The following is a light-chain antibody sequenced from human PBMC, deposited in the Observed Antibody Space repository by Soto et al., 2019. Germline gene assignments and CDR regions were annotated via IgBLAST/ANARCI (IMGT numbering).Light chain of an antibody. CDR2: EGS. CDR3: CSYAGSSTS. CDR1: SSDVGSYNL. J-gene: IGLJ1*01. V-gene: IGLV2-23*01. Sequence: QSVLTQPASVSGSPGQSITISCTGTSSDVGSYNLVSWYQQHPGKAPKLMIYEGSKRPSGVSNRFSGSKSGNTASLTISGLQDEEEDDYYCCSYAGSSTSFGTRTRSPS.